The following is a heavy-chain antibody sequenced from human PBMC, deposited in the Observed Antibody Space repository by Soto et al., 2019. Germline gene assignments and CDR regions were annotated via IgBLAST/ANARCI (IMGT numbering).Heavy chain of an antibody. J-gene: IGHJ4*02. CDR1: GGTFSSYT. Sequence: GASVKVSCKASGGTFSSYTISWVRQAPGQGLEWMGRIIPILGIANYAQKFQGRVTITADKSTSTAYMELSSLRSEDTAVYYCANFAGLAVAGTEYYFDYWGQGTLVTVSS. D-gene: IGHD6-19*01. CDR3: ANFAGLAVAGTEYYFDY. V-gene: IGHV1-69*02. CDR2: IIPILGIA.